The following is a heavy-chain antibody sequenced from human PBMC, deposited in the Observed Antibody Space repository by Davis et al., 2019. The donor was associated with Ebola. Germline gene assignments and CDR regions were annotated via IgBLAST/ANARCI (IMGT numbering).Heavy chain of an antibody. J-gene: IGHJ4*02. CDR2: ITWDAGNT. V-gene: IGHV3-43D*03. D-gene: IGHD3-10*01. Sequence: PGGSLRLSCAASGFTFDAFAMHWVRHAPGKGLEWLSLITWDAGNTYYADSLKGRFTISRDNSKNSLYLQINSQRAEDTALYYCVKDRPGAFDFWGQGTLVTVSS. CDR1: GFTFDAFA. CDR3: VKDRPGAFDF.